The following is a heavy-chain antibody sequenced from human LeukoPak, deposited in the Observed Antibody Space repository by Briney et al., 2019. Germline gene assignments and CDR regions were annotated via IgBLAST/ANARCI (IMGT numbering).Heavy chain of an antibody. CDR3: ARERGGYYYDY. CDR1: GYTFTSYY. CDR2: INPSGGST. V-gene: IGHV1-46*01. D-gene: IGHD2-2*01. Sequence: GASVKVSCKTSGYTFTSYYMHWVRQAPGQGLEWMGIINPSGGSTSYAQKFQGRVTMTRDTSTSTVYMELSSLRSEDTAVYYCARERGGYYYDYWGQGTLVTVSS. J-gene: IGHJ4*02.